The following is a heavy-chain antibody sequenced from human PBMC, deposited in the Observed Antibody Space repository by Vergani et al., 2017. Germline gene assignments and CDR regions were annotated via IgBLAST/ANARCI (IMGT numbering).Heavy chain of an antibody. CDR3: GRTYYDSSGYYYADYFYYYMDV. CDR1: GYLFTSYA. Sequence: QMQLVQSGAEVKKPGDSVKVSCKASGYLFTSYAISWVRQAPGQGLECMGWISANKGNPNYAQKFQDRVTMTTDTSTRTAYLELRSLRSDDTAVYYCGRTYYDSSGYYYADYFYYYMDVWGKGTTVTVSS. J-gene: IGHJ6*03. CDR2: ISANKGNP. V-gene: IGHV1-18*01. D-gene: IGHD3-22*01.